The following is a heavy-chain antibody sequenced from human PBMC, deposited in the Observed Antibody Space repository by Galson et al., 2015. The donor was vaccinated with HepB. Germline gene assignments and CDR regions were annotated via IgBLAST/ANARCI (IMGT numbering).Heavy chain of an antibody. V-gene: IGHV3-11*01. CDR1: GFTFSDFS. D-gene: IGHD4-11*01. Sequence: SLRLSCAASGFTFSDFSMTWIRQAPGRGLEWFSYISNSGSTMYYADSVKGRFTISRDNAKNSLYLQMNSLRAEDTAVYYCARGSQGTTVTLHYMDVWGKGTTVTVSS. CDR2: ISNSGSTM. CDR3: ARGSQGTTVTLHYMDV. J-gene: IGHJ6*03.